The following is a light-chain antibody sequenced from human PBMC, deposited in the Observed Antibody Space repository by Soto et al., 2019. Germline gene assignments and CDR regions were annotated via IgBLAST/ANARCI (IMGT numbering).Light chain of an antibody. Sequence: DIQMTQSPSTLCASVGDRVTITCRASQSIISWLAWYQQKPGKAPKLLIYDASSLQRGVPSRFSGSGSGTEFTLTISSLQPDDFASYYCQQYNTFSPTFGQGTKVDIK. J-gene: IGKJ1*01. CDR3: QQYNTFSPT. CDR2: DAS. V-gene: IGKV1-5*01. CDR1: QSIISW.